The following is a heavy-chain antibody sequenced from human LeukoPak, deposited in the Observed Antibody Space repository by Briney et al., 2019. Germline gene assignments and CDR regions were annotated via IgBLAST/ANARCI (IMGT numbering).Heavy chain of an antibody. Sequence: LETMSLTCTVYAGSISSSSYYWGWIRQPPGKGLEWFGSIYYSESTYYNPSLKSRVTISVDPSKNQFSLKVSSVSAADTAVYYCAAGGGSYYVYYWGQGTLVTVPS. J-gene: IGHJ4*02. CDR3: AAGGGSYYVYY. D-gene: IGHD1-26*01. CDR1: AGSISSSSYY. V-gene: IGHV4-39*01. CDR2: IYYSEST.